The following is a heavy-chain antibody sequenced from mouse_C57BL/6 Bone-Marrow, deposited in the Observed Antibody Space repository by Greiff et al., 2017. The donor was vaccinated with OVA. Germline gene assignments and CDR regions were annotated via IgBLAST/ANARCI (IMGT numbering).Heavy chain of an antibody. Sequence: VQLQQSGPELVKPGASVKISCKASGYAFSSSWMNWVKQRPGKGLEWIGRIYPGDGDTNYNGKFKGKATLTADKSSSTAYMQRSSLTSEDVAVYFCARDYYYGSSPCYAMDYWGQGTSVTVSS. CDR1: GYAFSSSW. D-gene: IGHD1-1*01. J-gene: IGHJ4*01. CDR3: ARDYYYGSSPCYAMDY. V-gene: IGHV1-82*01. CDR2: IYPGDGDT.